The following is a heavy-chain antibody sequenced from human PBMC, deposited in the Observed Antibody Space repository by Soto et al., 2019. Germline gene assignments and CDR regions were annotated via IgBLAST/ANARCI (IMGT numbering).Heavy chain of an antibody. D-gene: IGHD3-10*01. V-gene: IGHV4-59*01. J-gene: IGHJ4*02. CDR1: GGSISSYY. Sequence: SETLSLTCTVSGGSISSYYWSWIRQPPGKGLEWIGYIYYSGSTNYNPSLKSRVTISVDTSKNQFSLKLSSVTAADTAVYYCARETEGVPDYWGQGTPVTVSS. CDR2: IYYSGST. CDR3: ARETEGVPDY.